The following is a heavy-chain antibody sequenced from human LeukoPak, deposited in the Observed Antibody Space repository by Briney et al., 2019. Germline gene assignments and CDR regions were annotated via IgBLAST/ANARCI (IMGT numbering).Heavy chain of an antibody. CDR2: ISGSGGST. D-gene: IGHD4-23*01. CDR1: GFTFSGYS. CDR3: AKYDGGNSGVDY. J-gene: IGHJ4*02. Sequence: GGSLRLSCAASGFTFSGYSMCWVRQAPGKGLEWVSPISGSGGSTYYADSVKGRVTISRDNSKTTLYLQMNSLRAEDTAVYYCAKYDGGNSGVDYWGQGTLVTVSS. V-gene: IGHV3-23*01.